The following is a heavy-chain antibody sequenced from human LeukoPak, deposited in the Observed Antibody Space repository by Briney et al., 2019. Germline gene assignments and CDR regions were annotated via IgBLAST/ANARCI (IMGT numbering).Heavy chain of an antibody. V-gene: IGHV1-69*05. D-gene: IGHD6-19*01. CDR2: IIPIFGTA. CDR1: GGTFSSYA. J-gene: IGHJ4*02. CDR3: ARVGAVAGTFPFRY. Sequence: GASVKVSCKASGGTFSSYAISWVRQAPGQGLEWMGGIIPIFGTANYAQKFQGRVTITRNTSISTAYMELSSLRSEDTAVYYCARVGAVAGTFPFRYWGQGTLVTVSS.